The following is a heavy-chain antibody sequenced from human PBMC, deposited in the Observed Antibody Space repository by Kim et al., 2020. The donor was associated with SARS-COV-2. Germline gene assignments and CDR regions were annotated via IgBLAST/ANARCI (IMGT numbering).Heavy chain of an antibody. V-gene: IGHV3-53*01. CDR1: GFSVNNNY. CDR2: MYADTST. J-gene: IGHJ6*02. CDR3: MRGMDV. Sequence: GGSLRLSCAASGFSVNNNYMSWVRQAPGKGLEWVSVMYADTSTYYADSVKGRFTISRDNSKSTLYLQINSLRAEDTAVYYCMRGMDVWGQGTTVTVSS.